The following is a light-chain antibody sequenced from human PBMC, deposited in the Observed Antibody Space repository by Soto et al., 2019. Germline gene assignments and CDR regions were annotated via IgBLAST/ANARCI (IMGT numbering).Light chain of an antibody. Sequence: EVVLTQSPGTLSLSPGERATLSCRASRSVRSYLAWYQQKPGQAPRLLIYDASNRAKGIPARFSGNGSGTDFTLTISSLEPEDFAVYYGQQRRDWWTFGQGTKVEIK. CDR2: DAS. V-gene: IGKV3-11*01. J-gene: IGKJ1*01. CDR1: RSVRSY. CDR3: QQRRDWWT.